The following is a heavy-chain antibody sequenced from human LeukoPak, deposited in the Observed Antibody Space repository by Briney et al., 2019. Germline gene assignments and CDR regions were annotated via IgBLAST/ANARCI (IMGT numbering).Heavy chain of an antibody. CDR2: INPSGGSTT. D-gene: IGHD3-9*01. J-gene: IGHJ4*02. V-gene: IGHV1-46*01. CDR1: GYTLTSYY. CDR3: ARGTLRYFGF. Sequence: GASVKVSCKASGYTLTSYYMHWVRQAPGQGPEWMGVINPSGGSTTSYAQKIQGRVTMTRDTSMSTVTMELSSLRSEDTAVYYCARGTLRYFGFWGQGTLVTVSS.